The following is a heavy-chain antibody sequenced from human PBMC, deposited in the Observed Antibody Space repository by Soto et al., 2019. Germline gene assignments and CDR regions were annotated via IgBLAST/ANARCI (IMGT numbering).Heavy chain of an antibody. Sequence: SETLSLTCTVSGGSISSSSYYWGWIRQPPGKGLEWIGSIYYSGSTYYNPSLKSRVTISVDTSKNQFSLKLSSVTAADTAVYYCARHSYYYGSGSSTYYFDYWGQGTLVTVSS. D-gene: IGHD3-10*01. CDR3: ARHSYYYGSGSSTYYFDY. J-gene: IGHJ4*02. CDR1: GGSISSSSYY. V-gene: IGHV4-39*01. CDR2: IYYSGST.